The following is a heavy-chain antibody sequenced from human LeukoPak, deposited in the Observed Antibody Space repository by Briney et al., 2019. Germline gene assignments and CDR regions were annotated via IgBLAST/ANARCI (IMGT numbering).Heavy chain of an antibody. V-gene: IGHV4-59*08. D-gene: IGHD6-19*01. Sequence: SETLSLTCTVSGGSISSYYWSWIRQPPGKELEWIGYIYYSGSTNYNPSLKSRVTISVDTSKNQFSLKLSSVTAADTAVYYCARSPSGWLPFDYWGQGTLVTVST. CDR3: ARSPSGWLPFDY. CDR2: IYYSGST. CDR1: GGSISSYY. J-gene: IGHJ4*02.